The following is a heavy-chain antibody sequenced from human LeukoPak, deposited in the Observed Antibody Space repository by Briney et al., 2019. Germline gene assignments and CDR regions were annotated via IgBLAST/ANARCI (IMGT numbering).Heavy chain of an antibody. J-gene: IGHJ4*02. V-gene: IGHV4-59*01. CDR1: GGSISSYY. Sequence: SETLSLTCTVSGGSISSYYWSWIRQPPGKGLEWIGYIYYSGSTNYNPSLKSRVTISVDTSKNQFSLKLSSVTAADTAVCYCARWTWGNFDYWGQGTLVTVSS. D-gene: IGHD3-16*01. CDR2: IYYSGST. CDR3: ARWTWGNFDY.